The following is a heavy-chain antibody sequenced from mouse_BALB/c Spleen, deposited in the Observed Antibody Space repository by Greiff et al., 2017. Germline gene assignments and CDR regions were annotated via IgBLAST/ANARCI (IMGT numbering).Heavy chain of an antibody. CDR3: ARDYYYGSRNYAMDY. CDR2: IWAGGST. D-gene: IGHD1-1*01. V-gene: IGHV2-9*02. CDR1: GFSLTSYG. J-gene: IGHJ4*01. Sequence: VQLKQSGPGLVAPSQSLSITCTVSGFSLTSYGVHWVRQPPGKGLEWLGVIWAGGSTNYNSALMSRLSISKDNSKSQVFLKMNSLQTDDTAMYYCARDYYYGSRNYAMDYWGQGTSVTVSS.